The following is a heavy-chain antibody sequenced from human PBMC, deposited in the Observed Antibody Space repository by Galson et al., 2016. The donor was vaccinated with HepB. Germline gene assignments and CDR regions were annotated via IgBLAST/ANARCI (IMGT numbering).Heavy chain of an antibody. Sequence: SLRLSCSASGFTFSNYAMHWVRQAPETGLEYVSAIGSDGTTTYYSDSFRGRFTISRDNSKSTLYLQMNSLRADDTAVYYCVEDVVGPIFGVVSNLDYWGQGTLVTVSS. CDR3: VEDVVGPIFGVVSNLDY. V-gene: IGHV3-64D*06. J-gene: IGHJ4*02. CDR2: IGSDGTTT. D-gene: IGHD3-3*01. CDR1: GFTFSNYA.